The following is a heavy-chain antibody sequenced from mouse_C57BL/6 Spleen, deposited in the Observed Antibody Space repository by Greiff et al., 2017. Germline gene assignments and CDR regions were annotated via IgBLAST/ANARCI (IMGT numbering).Heavy chain of an antibody. V-gene: IGHV1-82*01. CDR2: IYPGDGEP. J-gene: IGHJ4*01. Sequence: QVQLQQSGPELVKPGASVKISCKASGYAFSSSWMNWVKQRPGKGLEWIGRIYPGDGEPNYNGKFKGKATLTADKSSSTAYMQLSSLTSEDSAVYFCARFAGTGAMDYWGQGTLVTVAS. CDR1: GYAFSSSW. CDR3: ARFAGTGAMDY. D-gene: IGHD3-1*01.